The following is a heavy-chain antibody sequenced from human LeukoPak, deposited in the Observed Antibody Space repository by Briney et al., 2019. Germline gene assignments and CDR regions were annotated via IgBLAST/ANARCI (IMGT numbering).Heavy chain of an antibody. D-gene: IGHD2-15*01. J-gene: IGHJ5*02. V-gene: IGHV7-4-1*02. CDR1: GYTFTSYA. CDR2: INTNTGNP. Sequence: ASVKVSCKASGYTFTSYAMNWVRQAPGQGLEWMGWINTNTGNPTYAQGFTGRFVFSLDTSVSTAYLQISSLKAEDTAVYYCAREGNDCSGGSCYSVPFGPWGQGTLVTVSS. CDR3: AREGNDCSGGSCYSVPFGP.